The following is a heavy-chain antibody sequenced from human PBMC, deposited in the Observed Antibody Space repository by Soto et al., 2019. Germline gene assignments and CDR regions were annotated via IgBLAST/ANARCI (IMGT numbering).Heavy chain of an antibody. Sequence: ASVKVSCKASGGTFSSYTISWVRQAPGQGLEWMGRIIPILGIANYAQTFKGRVTITADKSTSTAYMELSSLRSEDTAVYYCARDHPHFYNSSSGGMDVWGQGTTVTVSS. CDR3: ARDHPHFYNSSSGGMDV. CDR2: IIPILGIA. J-gene: IGHJ6*02. D-gene: IGHD6-13*01. V-gene: IGHV1-69*04. CDR1: GGTFSSYT.